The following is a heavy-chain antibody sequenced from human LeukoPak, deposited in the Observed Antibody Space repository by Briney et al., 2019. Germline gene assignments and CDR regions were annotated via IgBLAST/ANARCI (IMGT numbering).Heavy chain of an antibody. V-gene: IGHV3-11*01. CDR2: ISSSGSTI. CDR1: GFIFSDYY. D-gene: IGHD2-15*01. CDR3: ARGWHCRGGTCSDLDYYYGLDV. J-gene: IGHJ6*02. Sequence: GGSLRLSCAASGFIFSDYYMNWIRQAPGKGLEWVSHISSSGSTIHYADSVKGRFTISRGNVKNLLYLQMSSLRAEDTAVYYCARGWHCRGGTCSDLDYYYGLDVWGQGTTVTVSS.